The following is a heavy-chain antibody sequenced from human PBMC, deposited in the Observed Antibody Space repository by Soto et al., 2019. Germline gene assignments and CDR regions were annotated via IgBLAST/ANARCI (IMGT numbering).Heavy chain of an antibody. CDR3: ARENSRISPRLFQH. V-gene: IGHV3-30-3*01. J-gene: IGHJ1*01. D-gene: IGHD6-6*01. CDR1: GFIFSDYA. CDR2: ISPAGTNQ. Sequence: GGSLRLSCVASGFIFSDYAMHWARQAPGKGLEWVALISPAGTNQYYADSAKGRFTISGDNSKNTLYLQMNSLRPEDTGLYYCARENSRISPRLFQHWGHGTLVTVSS.